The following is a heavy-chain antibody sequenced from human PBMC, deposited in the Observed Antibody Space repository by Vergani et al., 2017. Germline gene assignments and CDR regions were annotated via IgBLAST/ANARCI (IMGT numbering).Heavy chain of an antibody. V-gene: IGHV4-38-2*01. CDR2: IYHSGST. J-gene: IGHJ4*02. CDR1: GYSISSGYY. D-gene: IGHD1-26*01. Sequence: QVQLQESGPGLVKPSETLSLTCAVSGYSISSGYYWGWIRQPPGKGLEWIGSIYHSGSTYYNPSLKSRVTISVDTSKNQFSLKLSSVTAADTAVYYCARVRGSYYYFDYWGQGTLVTVSS. CDR3: ARVRGSYYYFDY.